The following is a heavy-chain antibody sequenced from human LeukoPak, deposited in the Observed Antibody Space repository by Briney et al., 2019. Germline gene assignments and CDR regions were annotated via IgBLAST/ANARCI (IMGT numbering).Heavy chain of an antibody. D-gene: IGHD6-19*01. CDR1: GFTFSSYD. J-gene: IGHJ4*02. CDR2: IGTAGDT. CDR3: ARVQYSSGWPKSDY. Sequence: GGSLRLSCAASGFTFSSYDMHWVRQATGKGLEWVSAIGTAGDTYYPGSVKGRFTISRENAKNSLYLQMNSLRAGDTAVYYCARVQYSSGWPKSDYWGQGTLVTVSS. V-gene: IGHV3-13*01.